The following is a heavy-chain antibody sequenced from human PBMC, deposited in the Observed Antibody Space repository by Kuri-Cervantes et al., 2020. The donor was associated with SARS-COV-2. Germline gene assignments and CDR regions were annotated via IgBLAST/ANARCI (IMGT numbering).Heavy chain of an antibody. V-gene: IGHV3-74*01. CDR3: VRVRRYASGIVLGHYFDY. J-gene: IGHJ4*02. Sequence: LSLTCAASGFTFNNYWMHWVRQGPGQGLVRVSRISSDGSTTDYADSVKGRFTISRDNAKNTLYLEMNSLRAEDTAVYYCVRVRRYASGIVLGHYFDYWGQGTLVTVSS. CDR1: GFTFNNYW. CDR2: ISSDGSTT. D-gene: IGHD3-10*01.